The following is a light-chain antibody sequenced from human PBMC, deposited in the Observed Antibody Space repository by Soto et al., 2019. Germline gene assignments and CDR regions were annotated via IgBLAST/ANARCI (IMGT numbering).Light chain of an antibody. CDR1: SGHSSYA. CDR2: LNSDGSH. Sequence: QSVLTQSPSASASLGASVKLTCTLSSGHSSYAIAWHQQQPEKGPRYLMKLNSDGSHSKGDGSPDRFSGSSSGAERYLTISSLQSEDEADYYCQTWGTGIQVFGGGTKLTVL. J-gene: IGLJ3*02. V-gene: IGLV4-69*01. CDR3: QTWGTGIQV.